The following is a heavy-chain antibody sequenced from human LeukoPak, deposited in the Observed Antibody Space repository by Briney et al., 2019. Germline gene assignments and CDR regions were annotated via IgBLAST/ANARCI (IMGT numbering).Heavy chain of an antibody. V-gene: IGHV3-9*01. D-gene: IGHD3-3*01. CDR1: GFPFDDYA. J-gene: IGHJ3*02. CDR3: AKALSYYDHDAFNI. Sequence: GGPLTLPCAASGFPFDDYAVHWVRQAPGKGLEWVSGISWNSGSIGYADSVKDRFTITRDNAKNSLYLQMNSLRAEDTALYYCAKALSYYDHDAFNIWGQGTMVTVSS. CDR2: ISWNSGSI.